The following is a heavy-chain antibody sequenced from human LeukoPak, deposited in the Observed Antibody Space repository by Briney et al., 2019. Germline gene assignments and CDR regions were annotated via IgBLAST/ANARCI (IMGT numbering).Heavy chain of an antibody. Sequence: GGSLRLSCAASGFTFSSYSMNWVRQAPGKGLEWVSYISSSSTIYYADSVKGRFTISRDNAKNSLYLQMNSLRAEDTAVYYCARDPRYDSSGYYYYYYGMDVWGQGTTVTVSS. CDR2: ISSSSTI. V-gene: IGHV3-48*01. D-gene: IGHD3-22*01. CDR1: GFTFSSYS. CDR3: ARDPRYDSSGYYYYYYGMDV. J-gene: IGHJ6*02.